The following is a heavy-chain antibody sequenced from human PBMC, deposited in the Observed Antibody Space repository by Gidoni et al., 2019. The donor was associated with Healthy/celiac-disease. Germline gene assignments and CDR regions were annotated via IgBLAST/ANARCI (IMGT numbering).Heavy chain of an antibody. Sequence: QVQLVESGGGVVQPGRSLRLSCAASGFTFSSYGMHWVRQAPGKGLEWVAVIWYDGSNKYYADSVKGRFTISRDNSKNTLYLQMNSLRAEDTAVYYCAREAADGDYLGTDAFDIWGQGTMVTVSS. V-gene: IGHV3-33*01. CDR1: GFTFSSYG. D-gene: IGHD4-17*01. CDR3: AREAADGDYLGTDAFDI. J-gene: IGHJ3*02. CDR2: IWYDGSNK.